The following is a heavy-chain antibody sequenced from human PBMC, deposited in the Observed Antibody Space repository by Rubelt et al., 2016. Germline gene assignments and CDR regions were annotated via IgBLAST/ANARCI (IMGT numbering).Heavy chain of an antibody. CDR3: ARHKDSVKGWPDHIDS. CDR2: VHSSGSS. Sequence: QMQLEESGPGLVKPSETLSLTCTVSGDSISSYYWSWIRQPPGRGLEWIGYVHSSGSSTYNPSLKSRVTISLDTSKNQFTLNLSSVTAADTAVYFWARHKDSVKGWPDHIDSWGQGALVTVSS. V-gene: IGHV4-59*08. D-gene: IGHD6-19*01. CDR1: GDSISSYY. J-gene: IGHJ4*02.